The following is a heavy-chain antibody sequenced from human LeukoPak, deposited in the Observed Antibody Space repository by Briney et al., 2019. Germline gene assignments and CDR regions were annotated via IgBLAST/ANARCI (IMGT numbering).Heavy chain of an antibody. J-gene: IGHJ3*02. CDR2: IYYSGST. V-gene: IGHV4-59*01. Sequence: SETLSLTCTVSGGSISSYYWSWIRQPPGKGLEWIGYIYYSGSTNYNPSLKSRVTISVDTSKNQFSLKLSSVTAADTAVYYCARDYGDYGAFDIWGQGIMVTVSS. CDR3: ARDYGDYGAFDI. D-gene: IGHD4-17*01. CDR1: GGSISSYY.